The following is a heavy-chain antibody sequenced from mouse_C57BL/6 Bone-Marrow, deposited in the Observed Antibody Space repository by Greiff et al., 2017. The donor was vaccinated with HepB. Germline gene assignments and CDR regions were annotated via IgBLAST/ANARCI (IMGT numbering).Heavy chain of an antibody. CDR3: AREREFYYYGSSSYWCFDV. V-gene: IGHV1-81*01. J-gene: IGHJ1*03. CDR1: GYTFTSYG. CDR2: IYPRSGNT. Sequence: QVQLQQSGAELARPGASVKLSCKASGYTFTSYGISWVKQRTGQGLEWIGEIYPRSGNTYYNEKFKGKATLTADKSSSTAYMELRSLTSEDSAVYFCAREREFYYYGSSSYWCFDVWGTGTTVTVSS. D-gene: IGHD1-1*01.